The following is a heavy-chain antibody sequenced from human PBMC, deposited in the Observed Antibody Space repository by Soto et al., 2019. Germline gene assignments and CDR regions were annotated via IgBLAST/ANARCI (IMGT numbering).Heavy chain of an antibody. CDR3: TTGLRWFRESDS. J-gene: IGHJ5*01. Sequence: EVQLVESGGGLVKPGGSLRLSCAASGFTFSNAYMTWVRQAPGKGLEWVGRIKDKGDGGTINYGTAVKGRFTISRDDAKISLWLQMDSLNTEDTAVYYCTTGLRWFRESDSWGQGTLVTVSS. D-gene: IGHD3-9*01. V-gene: IGHV3-15*01. CDR2: IKDKGDGGTI. CDR1: GFTFSNAY.